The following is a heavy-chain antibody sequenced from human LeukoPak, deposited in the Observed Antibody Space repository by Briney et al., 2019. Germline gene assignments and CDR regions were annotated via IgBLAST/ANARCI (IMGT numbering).Heavy chain of an antibody. V-gene: IGHV4-39*02. D-gene: IGHD2/OR15-2a*01. Sequence: SETLSLTCTVSGGSISSSSYYWGWIRQPPGKGLEWIGSIYYSGSTYYNSSLKSRVTISVGTSKNQFSLKLSSVTAADTAVYYCARDDPNKYYFDYWGQGTLVTVSS. CDR1: GGSISSSSYY. CDR3: ARDDPNKYYFDY. J-gene: IGHJ4*02. CDR2: IYYSGST.